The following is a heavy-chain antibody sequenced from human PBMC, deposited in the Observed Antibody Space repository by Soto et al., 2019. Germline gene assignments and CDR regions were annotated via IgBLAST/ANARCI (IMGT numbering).Heavy chain of an antibody. V-gene: IGHV1-58*01. CDR1: GFTFTSSA. D-gene: IGHD6-19*01. CDR2: IVVGSGNT. J-gene: IGHJ6*02. Sequence: ASVKVSCKASGFTFTSSAVQWVRQARGQRLEWIGWIVVGSGNTNYAQKFQERVTITRDMSTSTAYMELSSLRSEDTAVYYCAADPGIAVAGSPYYYGMDVWGQGTTVTVSS. CDR3: AADPGIAVAGSPYYYGMDV.